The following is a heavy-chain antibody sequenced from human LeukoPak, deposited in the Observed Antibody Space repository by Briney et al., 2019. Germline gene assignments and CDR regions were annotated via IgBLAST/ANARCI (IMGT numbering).Heavy chain of an antibody. D-gene: IGHD3-3*01. CDR1: GFTFSSYW. Sequence: GGSLRLSCVASGFTFSSYWMSWVRQAPGKGLEWVSVISGSGDNTYYADSVKGRFTISRDNSKTTLYLQMNSLRAEDTAVYYCAKDKTYYDFWSGHDAFDIWGQGTMVNVS. CDR3: AKDKTYYDFWSGHDAFDI. V-gene: IGHV3-23*01. CDR2: ISGSGDNT. J-gene: IGHJ3*02.